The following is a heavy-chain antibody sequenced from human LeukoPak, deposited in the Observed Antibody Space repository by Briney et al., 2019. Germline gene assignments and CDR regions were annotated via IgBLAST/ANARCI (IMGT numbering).Heavy chain of an antibody. CDR1: GFTFISYD. V-gene: IGHV3-23*01. J-gene: IGHJ4*02. CDR2: ISNSGVST. D-gene: IGHD1-26*01. Sequence: GGSLRPSCAASGFTFISYDMTWVRQAPGKGLEWVSAISNSGVSTYYGDPVKGRFTISRDNSKNTLYLQMNSLRAEDTAVYYCAKGLKWGLSIDSWGQGTLVTVSS. CDR3: AKGLKWGLSIDS.